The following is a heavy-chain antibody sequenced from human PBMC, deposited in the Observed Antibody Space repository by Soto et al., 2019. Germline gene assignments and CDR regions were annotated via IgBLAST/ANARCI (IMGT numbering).Heavy chain of an antibody. J-gene: IGHJ4*02. V-gene: IGHV3-23*01. D-gene: IGHD1-26*01. CDR2: IRGDLVTT. CDR1: GFTFSDHA. Sequence: EMQLLESGGDLVQPGGSLRLSCATSGFTFSDHAMHWVRQAPGEGLEWVSGIRGDLVTTPDADSVKGRFTISRDNSKNTLYIQMNSLRAEDTAIYYCVKEGKMGVEGFDFWGQGTLVTVSS. CDR3: VKEGKMGVEGFDF.